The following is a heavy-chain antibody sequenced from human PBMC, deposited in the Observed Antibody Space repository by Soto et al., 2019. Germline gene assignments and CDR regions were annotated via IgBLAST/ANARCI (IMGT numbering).Heavy chain of an antibody. CDR2: ISHSGST. Sequence: QLQLQESGSGLVKPSQTLSLTCAVSGGSISSGGYSWSWIRQPPGKGLEWIGYISHSGSTYYNPSLKSRVTISADRSKHQFSLKLSSVTAADTAVYYCARVGGYETLDYWGQGTLVTVSS. CDR1: GGSISSGGYS. CDR3: ARVGGYETLDY. V-gene: IGHV4-30-2*01. D-gene: IGHD5-12*01. J-gene: IGHJ4*02.